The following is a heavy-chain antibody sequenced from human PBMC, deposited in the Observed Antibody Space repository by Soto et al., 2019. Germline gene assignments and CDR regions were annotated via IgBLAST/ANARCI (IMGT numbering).Heavy chain of an antibody. CDR2: VSGGSGTT. Sequence: EVQLLESGGGLVQPGGFLRLSCTASGFSLSTYGVTWVRQAPGKGLEWVSGVSGGSGTTHYADSVKGRFTITTDNSENTAYLQMNSLRVEDTAVYYCAKWNGYGDHWGQGTLVTVS. CDR1: GFSLSTYG. D-gene: IGHD1-1*01. J-gene: IGHJ4*02. V-gene: IGHV3-23*01. CDR3: AKWNGYGDH.